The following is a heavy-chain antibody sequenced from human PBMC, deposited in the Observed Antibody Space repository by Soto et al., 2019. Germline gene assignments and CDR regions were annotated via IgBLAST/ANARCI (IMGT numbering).Heavy chain of an antibody. Sequence: QVQLVESGGGVVQPGRSLRLSCAASGFTFSTYGMHWVRQAPGKGLEWVAVISYDGSNKYCADSVKGRFTISRDNSKNTRFLQMNSLTAEDTAVYYCAKELGRYCSGGGCYYFDYWGQGTLVTVSS. CDR2: ISYDGSNK. J-gene: IGHJ4*02. D-gene: IGHD2-15*01. CDR1: GFTFSTYG. CDR3: AKELGRYCSGGGCYYFDY. V-gene: IGHV3-30*18.